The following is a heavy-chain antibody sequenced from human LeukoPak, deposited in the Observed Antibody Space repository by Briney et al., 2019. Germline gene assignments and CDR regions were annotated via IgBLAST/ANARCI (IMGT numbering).Heavy chain of an antibody. CDR3: AKDRTVGASYWYFDL. D-gene: IGHD1-26*01. CDR2: IGSSGGGI. V-gene: IGHV3-23*01. CDR1: GFTFSTYT. Sequence: GGSLRLSCAASGFTFSTYTMYWVRHPPGKRLEWVSIIGSSGGGIHYADSVKGRFTISRDSSKNTLFLHMNTLRAEDTAIYYCAKDRTVGASYWYFDLWGRGTLVTVSS. J-gene: IGHJ2*01.